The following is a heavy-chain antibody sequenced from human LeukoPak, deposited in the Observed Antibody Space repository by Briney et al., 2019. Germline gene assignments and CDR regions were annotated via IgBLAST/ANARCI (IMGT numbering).Heavy chain of an antibody. CDR1: GGTFSSYA. CDR3: AREFGHIVVVTAIGGDAFDI. Sequence: ASVKVSCKASGGTFSSYAISWVRQAPGQGLEWMGRIIPILGIANYAQKFQGRVTITADKSTSTAYMELSSLRSEDTAVCYCAREFGHIVVVTAIGGDAFDIWGQGTMVTVSS. J-gene: IGHJ3*02. D-gene: IGHD2-21*02. V-gene: IGHV1-69*04. CDR2: IIPILGIA.